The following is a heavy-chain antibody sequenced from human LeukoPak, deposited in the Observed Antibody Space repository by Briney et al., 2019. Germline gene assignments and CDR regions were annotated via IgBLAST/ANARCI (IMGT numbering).Heavy chain of an antibody. CDR1: GGSISSGGYY. D-gene: IGHD4-23*01. CDR3: ARESNDYGSNSQTNWFDP. V-gene: IGHV4-31*03. J-gene: IGHJ5*02. Sequence: SETLSLTCTVSGGSISSGGYYWSWIRQHPGKGLEWIGYIYYSGSTYYNPSLKSRVTISVDTSKNQFSLKLSSVTAADTAVYYCARESNDYGSNSQTNWFDPWGQGTLVTVSS. CDR2: IYYSGST.